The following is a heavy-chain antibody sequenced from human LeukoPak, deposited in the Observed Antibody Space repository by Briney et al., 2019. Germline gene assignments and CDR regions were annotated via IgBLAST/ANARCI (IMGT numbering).Heavy chain of an antibody. V-gene: IGHV1-69*04. CDR3: ARDLDTDGGYFDY. J-gene: IGHJ4*02. CDR1: GGTFSSYA. CDR2: IIPILGIA. D-gene: IGHD5-18*01. Sequence: ASVKVSCKASGGTFSSYAISWVRQAPGQGLEWMGRIIPILGIANYAQKFQGRVTITADKSTSTAYMELSSLRSEDTAVYYCARDLDTDGGYFDYWGQGTLVTVSS.